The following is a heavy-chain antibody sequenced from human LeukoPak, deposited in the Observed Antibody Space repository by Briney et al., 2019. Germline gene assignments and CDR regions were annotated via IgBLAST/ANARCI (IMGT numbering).Heavy chain of an antibody. CDR1: GFTFSSYA. CDR2: ISGSGGST. J-gene: IGHJ3*02. D-gene: IGHD3-16*01. V-gene: IGHV3-23*01. CDR3: AKVRSRYIWGTPQWPFDM. Sequence: GGSLRLSCAASGFTFSSYAMSWVRQAPGKGLEWVSAISGSGGSTYYADSVKGRFTISRDNSKNTLYLQMNSLRPEDTALYYCAKVRSRYIWGTPQWPFDMWGQGTMVT.